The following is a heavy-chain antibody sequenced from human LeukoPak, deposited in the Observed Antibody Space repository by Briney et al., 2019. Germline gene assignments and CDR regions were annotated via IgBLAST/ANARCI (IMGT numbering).Heavy chain of an antibody. CDR2: ISGSGGST. D-gene: IGHD3-22*01. V-gene: IGHV3-23*01. J-gene: IGHJ4*02. CDR3: AKDPSLDSSGYYWVYFDY. CDR1: GFTFSSYA. Sequence: GSLRLSCAASGFTFSSYAMSWVRQAPGKGLEWVSAISGSGGSTYYADSVKGRFTISRDNSKNTLYLQMNSLRAEDTAVYYCAKDPSLDSSGYYWVYFDYWGQGTLVTVSS.